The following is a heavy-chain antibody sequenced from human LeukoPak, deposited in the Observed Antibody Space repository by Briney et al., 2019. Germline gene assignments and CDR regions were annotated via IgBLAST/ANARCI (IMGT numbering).Heavy chain of an antibody. CDR2: ISGDGGST. Sequence: QPGGSLRLSCAASGFTFDDYAMHWVRQAPGKGLEWVSLISGDGGSTYYPGSVKGRFTISRENAKNSLYLQMNSLRAGDTAVYYCARVPREGLRSAYGMDVWGQGTTVTVSS. D-gene: IGHD5-12*01. J-gene: IGHJ6*02. CDR1: GFTFDDYA. CDR3: ARVPREGLRSAYGMDV. V-gene: IGHV3-43*02.